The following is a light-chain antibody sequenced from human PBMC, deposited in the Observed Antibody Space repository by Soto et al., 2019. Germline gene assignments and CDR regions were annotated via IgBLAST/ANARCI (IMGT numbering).Light chain of an antibody. V-gene: IGKV3-20*01. J-gene: IGKJ5*01. CDR1: QSVSSNS. Sequence: EIVLTQSPGTLSLSPGERVTLSCRASQSVSSNSLAWYQQKPGQAPGLLIYGASSRATGIPDRFSGSGSGTDFTLTISRLEPEDSAVYYCQQYDSSPSITFGPGTRLEIK. CDR3: QQYDSSPSIT. CDR2: GAS.